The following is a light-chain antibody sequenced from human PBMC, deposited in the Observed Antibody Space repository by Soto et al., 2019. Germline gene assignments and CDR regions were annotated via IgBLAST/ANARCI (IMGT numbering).Light chain of an antibody. Sequence: EIVVTQSPATLSVSPGERATLSCRASQSVSSNLAWYQQKPGQAPRLLIYGASTRAAGIPARFSGSGSGTEFTLTISSRQSEDFAIYYCQQYNNWPLMYTFGQGTRLEIK. CDR3: QQYNNWPLMYT. CDR2: GAS. V-gene: IGKV3-15*01. J-gene: IGKJ2*01. CDR1: QSVSSN.